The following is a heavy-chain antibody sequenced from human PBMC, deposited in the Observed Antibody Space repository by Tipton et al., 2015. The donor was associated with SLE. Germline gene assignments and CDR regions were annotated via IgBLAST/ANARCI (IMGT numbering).Heavy chain of an antibody. Sequence: TLSLTCTVSGGSISNTNWWSWVRQPPGKGLEWIGEIYHTGSTNYNPSLKSRVTISGDKSKNQFSLRLNSLTAADTAVYYCARQARIAAARAGMDVWGQGTTVTVSS. V-gene: IGHV4-4*02. CDR1: GGSISNTNW. CDR2: IYHTGST. J-gene: IGHJ6*02. CDR3: ARQARIAAARAGMDV. D-gene: IGHD6-13*01.